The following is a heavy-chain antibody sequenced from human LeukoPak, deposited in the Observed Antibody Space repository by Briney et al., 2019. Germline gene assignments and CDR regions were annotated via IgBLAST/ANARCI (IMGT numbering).Heavy chain of an antibody. J-gene: IGHJ3*01. CDR2: IYYGGST. CDR3: AKSTYYYDTFVNAFDL. D-gene: IGHD3-22*01. CDR1: GGSVSSTHY. V-gene: IGHV4-39*07. Sequence: SETLSLTCTVSGGSVSSTHYWGWIRQPPGKGLEWIGSIYYGGSTYYNTSLRSRVTTSVDTSKNQFSLKLSSVTAADTAVYYCAKSTYYYDTFVNAFDLWGQGTVVTVSS.